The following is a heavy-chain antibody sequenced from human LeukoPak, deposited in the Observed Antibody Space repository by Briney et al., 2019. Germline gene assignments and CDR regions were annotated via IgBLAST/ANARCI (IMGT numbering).Heavy chain of an antibody. CDR1: GFTFSSYW. CDR2: INSDGSST. CDR3: ARDYISGWYYDY. Sequence: GGSLRLSCAASGFTFSSYWMHWVRHAPGKGLVWVSRINSDGSSTSYADSVKGRFTISRDNAKNTLYLQMNSLRAEDTAVYYCARDYISGWYYDYWGQGTLVTVSS. D-gene: IGHD6-19*01. V-gene: IGHV3-74*01. J-gene: IGHJ4*02.